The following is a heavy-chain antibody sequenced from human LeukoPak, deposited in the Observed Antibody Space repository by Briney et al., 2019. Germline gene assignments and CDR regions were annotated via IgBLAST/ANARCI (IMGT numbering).Heavy chain of an antibody. CDR3: ARGAHYYRSTILGEVIILSPFDY. Sequence: SETLSLTCTVSGGSISSYYWSWIRQPPGKGLEWIGYIYYSGSTNYNPSLKRRVTISVDTSRKQFSLKLSSLTAADPAVYYCARGAHYYRSTILGEVIILSPFDYWGQGTLVTVSS. J-gene: IGHJ4*02. V-gene: IGHV4-59*12. CDR2: IYYSGST. D-gene: IGHD3-3*01. CDR1: GGSISSYY.